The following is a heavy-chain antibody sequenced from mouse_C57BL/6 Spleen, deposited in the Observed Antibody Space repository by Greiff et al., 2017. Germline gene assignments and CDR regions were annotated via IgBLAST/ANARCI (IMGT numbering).Heavy chain of an antibody. V-gene: IGHV1-64*01. Sequence: VKLQQPGAELVKPGASVKLSCKASGYTFTSYWMHWVKQRPGQGLEWIGMIHPNSGSTNYNEKFKSKATLTVDKSSSTAYMQLSSLTSEDSAVYYCARRGLGRRDFDYWGQGTTLTVSS. D-gene: IGHD4-1*01. CDR2: IHPNSGST. CDR1: GYTFTSYW. J-gene: IGHJ2*01. CDR3: ARRGLGRRDFDY.